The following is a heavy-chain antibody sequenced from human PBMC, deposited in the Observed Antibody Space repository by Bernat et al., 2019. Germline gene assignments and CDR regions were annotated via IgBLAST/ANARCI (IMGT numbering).Heavy chain of an antibody. CDR1: GFTFSNAW. D-gene: IGHD3-9*01. V-gene: IGHV3-15*01. CDR2: IKSKTDGGTT. J-gene: IGHJ4*02. Sequence: EVQLVESGGGLVKPGGSLRLSCAASGFTFSNAWMSWVRQAPGKGLEWVGRIKSKTDGGTTDYAAPVKGRFTISREDSKNTLYLQMNSLKTEDTAVYYCTGRGYDILTGLDYWGQGTLVTVSS. CDR3: TGRGYDILTGLDY.